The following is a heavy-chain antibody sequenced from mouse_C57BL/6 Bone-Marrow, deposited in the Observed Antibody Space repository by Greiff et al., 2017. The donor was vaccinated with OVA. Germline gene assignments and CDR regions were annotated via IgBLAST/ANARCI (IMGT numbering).Heavy chain of an antibody. V-gene: IGHV5-15*01. CDR1: GFTFSDYG. CDR2: ISNLAYSI. CDR3: ERTYYYGSEDAMDY. Sequence: EVQLVESGGGLVQPGGSLKLSCAASGFTFSDYGMAWVRQAPRKGPEWVAFISNLAYSIYYADTVTGRFTISRENAKNTLYLEMSSLRYEDTAMYYCERTYYYGSEDAMDYWGQGTSVTVSS. D-gene: IGHD1-1*01. J-gene: IGHJ4*01.